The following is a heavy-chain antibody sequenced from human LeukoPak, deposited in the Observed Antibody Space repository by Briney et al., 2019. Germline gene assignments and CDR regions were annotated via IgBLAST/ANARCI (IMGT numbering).Heavy chain of an antibody. CDR1: GFTFSNYW. Sequence: PGGSLRLSCAASGFTFSNYWMDWVRQAPGKGVEWVASINQDGTEKYYVDSVKGRFTISRDNAKNSLYVQMNNLRAEDTAVYYCARRLDCWGQGTLVTVSS. CDR3: ARRLDC. V-gene: IGHV3-7*01. CDR2: INQDGTEK. J-gene: IGHJ4*02.